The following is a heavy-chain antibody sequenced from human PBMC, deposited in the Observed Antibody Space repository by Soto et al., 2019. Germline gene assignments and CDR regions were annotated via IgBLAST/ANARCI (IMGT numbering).Heavy chain of an antibody. V-gene: IGHV3-21*01. D-gene: IGHD2-2*01. Sequence: EVQLVESGGGLVKPGGSLRLSCAASGFTFSSYSMNWVRQAPGKGLEWVSSISSSSSYIYYADSVKGRFTISRDNAKNSLYLQMNSLRAEDTAVYYCARGVGYCISTSCYVAFEPWGQGTLVTVSS. J-gene: IGHJ5*02. CDR2: ISSSSSYI. CDR3: ARGVGYCISTSCYVAFEP. CDR1: GFTFSSYS.